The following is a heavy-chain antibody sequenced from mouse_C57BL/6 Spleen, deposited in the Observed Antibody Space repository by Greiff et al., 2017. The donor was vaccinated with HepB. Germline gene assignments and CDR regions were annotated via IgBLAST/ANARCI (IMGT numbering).Heavy chain of an antibody. CDR1: GYAFTNYL. Sequence: VQLQESGAELVRPGTSVKVSCKASGYAFTNYLIEWVKQRPGQGLEWIGVINPGSGGTNYNEKFKGKATLTADKSSSTAYMQLSSLTSEDSAVYFCARGIITTVVAPYYFDYWGQGTTLTVSS. J-gene: IGHJ2*01. CDR2: INPGSGGT. CDR3: ARGIITTVVAPYYFDY. V-gene: IGHV1-54*01. D-gene: IGHD1-1*01.